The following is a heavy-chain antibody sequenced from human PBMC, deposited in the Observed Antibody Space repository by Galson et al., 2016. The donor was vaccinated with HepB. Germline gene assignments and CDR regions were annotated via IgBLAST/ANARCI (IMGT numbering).Heavy chain of an antibody. V-gene: IGHV1-58*01. CDR2: IVAGSGNT. D-gene: IGHD5-12*01. Sequence: SVKVSCKAPGFTFTRSAVQWVRQARGQRLEWIGWIVAGSGNTNYAQKFQERVTMTRDMSTRTAYMELSSLRSEDTAVYFCAASIKRTYSDYDYGWFDPWGQGTLVTVSS. J-gene: IGHJ5*02. CDR1: GFTFTRSA. CDR3: AASIKRTYSDYDYGWFDP.